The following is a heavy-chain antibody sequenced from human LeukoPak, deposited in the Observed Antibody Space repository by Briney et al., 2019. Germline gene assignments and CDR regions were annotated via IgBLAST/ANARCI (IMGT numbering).Heavy chain of an antibody. Sequence: PSETLSLTCTVSGGSISSYSWNWIRQSPGKGLEWIGRVYHSGSINYNPSLKSRVTISVDTSKYQFSLNLSSVTAADTAVYYCVSSYGGYVLDYWGQGTLVIVSS. J-gene: IGHJ4*02. CDR1: GGSISSYS. CDR2: VYHSGSI. CDR3: VSSYGGYVLDY. V-gene: IGHV4-59*01. D-gene: IGHD5-12*01.